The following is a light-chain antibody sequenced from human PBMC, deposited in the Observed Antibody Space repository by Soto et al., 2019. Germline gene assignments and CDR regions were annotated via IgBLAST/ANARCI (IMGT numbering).Light chain of an antibody. CDR2: EAS. J-gene: IGKJ3*01. Sequence: DIQMTQSPSSLSASVGDRVTITCRASQGISNFVAWYQQIPGKVPQLLISEASTLQSGVSSRFSGSGSGTDFTLTINNLQPEDVSTYYCQKYNRAPFTFGPGTKVGIK. CDR3: QKYNRAPFT. CDR1: QGISNF. V-gene: IGKV1-27*01.